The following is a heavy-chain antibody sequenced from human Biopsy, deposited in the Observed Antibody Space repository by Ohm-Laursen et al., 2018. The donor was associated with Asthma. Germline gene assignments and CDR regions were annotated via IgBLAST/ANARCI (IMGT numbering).Heavy chain of an antibody. CDR1: GHNFISFA. CDR2: VNTGNGDT. D-gene: IGHD3-9*01. CDR3: ARTYYDFLTGQVKDVFGV. Sequence: SVKVSCKASGHNFISFAIHWVRQAPGQRLEWMGWVNTGNGDTKYSQKFQGRVTITRDTPASTAYMELRSLRSEDTATYYCARTYYDFLTGQVKDVFGVWGQGTMVTVSS. J-gene: IGHJ3*01. V-gene: IGHV1-3*04.